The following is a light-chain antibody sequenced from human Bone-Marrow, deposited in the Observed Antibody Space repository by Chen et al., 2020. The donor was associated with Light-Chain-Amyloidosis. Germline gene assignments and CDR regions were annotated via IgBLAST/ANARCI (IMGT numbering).Light chain of an antibody. Sequence: QSGLAQPPSASGTPGQRVTIPCSGSSSNIGRNTVNWYQQLPGTGPKLLIYSVDQRPSGVPDRFSGSKSGTSASLAISGLQSEDEADYYCSAWDASLSGPVFGGGTKLTVL. CDR3: SAWDASLSGPV. J-gene: IGLJ3*02. CDR1: SSNIGRNT. V-gene: IGLV1-44*01. CDR2: SVD.